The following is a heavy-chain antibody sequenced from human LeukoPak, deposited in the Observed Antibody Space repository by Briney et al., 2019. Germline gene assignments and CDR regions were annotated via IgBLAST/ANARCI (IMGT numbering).Heavy chain of an antibody. Sequence: PSETLSLTCTVSGGSISSYYWSWIRQPAGKGLEWIGRIYTSGSNNYNPSLKSRVTMSVDTSKNQFFLKLRSVTAADTAVYYCARLYSSSLGRVFDYWGQGTLVTVSS. CDR2: IYTSGSN. CDR3: ARLYSSSLGRVFDY. CDR1: GGSISSYY. D-gene: IGHD6-13*01. V-gene: IGHV4-4*07. J-gene: IGHJ4*02.